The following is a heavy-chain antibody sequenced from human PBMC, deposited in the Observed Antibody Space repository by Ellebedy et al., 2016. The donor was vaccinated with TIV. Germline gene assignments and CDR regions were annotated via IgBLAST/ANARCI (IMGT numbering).Heavy chain of an antibody. V-gene: IGHV4-39*07. Sequence: SETLSLXCTVSGDSISSSSYYWGWIRQPPGKGLEWIGSIYYSGSTYYNPSLKSRVTISVDTSKNQFSLKLSSVTAADTAVYYCASHCSSTSCYPRTAFDFWGQGTMVTVSS. J-gene: IGHJ3*01. CDR3: ASHCSSTSCYPRTAFDF. D-gene: IGHD2-2*01. CDR2: IYYSGST. CDR1: GDSISSSSYY.